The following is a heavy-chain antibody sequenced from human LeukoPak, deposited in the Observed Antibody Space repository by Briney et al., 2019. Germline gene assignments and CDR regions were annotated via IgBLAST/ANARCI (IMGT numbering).Heavy chain of an antibody. CDR3: ARDDMGSTGGEVFDI. CDR2: IIPVFGTR. J-gene: IGHJ3*02. Sequence: GASVKVSCKASGGTFSNYVISWVRQAPRQGLEWMGGIIPVFGTREYAQRFQDRVAITADEATSTVHMELSGLKFDDTAVYYCARDDMGSTGGEVFDIWRQGTMVAVSS. V-gene: IGHV1-69*01. D-gene: IGHD3-16*01. CDR1: GGTFSNYV.